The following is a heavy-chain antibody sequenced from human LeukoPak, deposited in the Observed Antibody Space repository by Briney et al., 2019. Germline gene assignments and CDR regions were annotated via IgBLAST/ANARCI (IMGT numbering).Heavy chain of an antibody. CDR3: AKDLHYGSADY. V-gene: IGHV3-48*04. CDR2: ISSSGSTI. J-gene: IGHJ4*02. CDR1: GFTFSSYW. Sequence: GGSLRLSCAASGFTFSSYWMNWVRQAPGKGLEWVSYISSSGSTIYYADSVKGRFTISRDNAKNALYLQMNSLRAEDTAVCYCAKDLHYGSADYWGQGTLVTVSS. D-gene: IGHD3-10*01.